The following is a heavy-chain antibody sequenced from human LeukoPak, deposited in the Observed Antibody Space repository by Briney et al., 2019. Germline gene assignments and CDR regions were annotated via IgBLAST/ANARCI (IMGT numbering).Heavy chain of an antibody. CDR2: INHSGNT. V-gene: IGHV4-34*01. Sequence: SETLSLACAVYGGSFSGYYWSWIRQPPGKGLEWIGEINHSGNTNYNPSLKSRVTISVDTSKNQFSLKLSSVTAADTAVYYCATLGESDFDYWGQGTLVTVSS. CDR1: GGSFSGYY. J-gene: IGHJ4*02. CDR3: ATLGESDFDY.